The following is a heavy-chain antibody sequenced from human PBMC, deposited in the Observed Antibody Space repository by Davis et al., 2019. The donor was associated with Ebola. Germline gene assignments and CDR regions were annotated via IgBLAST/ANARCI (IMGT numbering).Heavy chain of an antibody. CDR1: GYSISSGYY. Sequence: PSETLSLTCAVSGYSISSGYYWAWIRQPAGKGLEWIGQIYTSGGSNYNPSLKSRATMSVDTSKNQFSLKLTSVTAADTAVYYCARNGSATYYDSRYYGIDVWGHGTTVTVSS. D-gene: IGHD3-10*01. V-gene: IGHV4-38-2*01. J-gene: IGHJ6*02. CDR3: ARNGSATYYDSRYYGIDV. CDR2: IYTSGGS.